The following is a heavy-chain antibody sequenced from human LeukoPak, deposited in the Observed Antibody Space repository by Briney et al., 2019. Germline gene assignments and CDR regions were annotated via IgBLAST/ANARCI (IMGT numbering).Heavy chain of an antibody. CDR1: GFTVSYNY. CDR2: IYSGGST. Sequence: GGSLRLSCAASGFTVSYNYMSWVRQAPGKGLEWVSVIYSGGSTYYADSVKGRFTISRDNSKNTLYLQMNSLRAEDTAVYYCARAKTGARQLAFDYWGQGTLVTVSS. D-gene: IGHD6-6*01. J-gene: IGHJ4*02. CDR3: ARAKTGARQLAFDY. V-gene: IGHV3-66*01.